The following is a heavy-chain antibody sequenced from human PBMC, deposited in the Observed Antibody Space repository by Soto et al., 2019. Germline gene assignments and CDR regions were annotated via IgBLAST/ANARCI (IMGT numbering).Heavy chain of an antibody. J-gene: IGHJ4*02. V-gene: IGHV3-23*01. CDR1: GFTFSSFA. CDR2: ITGSGSTT. D-gene: IGHD1-26*01. Sequence: PWGSLRLSGAASGFTFSSFAIIWVRQAPGKGLEWVSGITGSGSTTYYADSVKGRFTISRDNSKNTLYLQMNSLRAEDKAVYYCAKSGSFFYFDCWGQGSPVTVSS. CDR3: AKSGSFFYFDC.